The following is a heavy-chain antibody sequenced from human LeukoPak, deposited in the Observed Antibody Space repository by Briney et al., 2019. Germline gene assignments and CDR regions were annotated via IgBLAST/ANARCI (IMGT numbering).Heavy chain of an antibody. V-gene: IGHV3-21*01. D-gene: IGHD2-15*01. J-gene: IGHJ6*02. CDR2: ISSSSSYI. CDR3: ARGYCSGGSCYGYYYYGMDV. Sequence: GGSLRLSCAASGFTFSSYSVNWVRQAPGKGLEWVSSISSSSSYIYYADSVKGRFTISRDNAKNSLYLQMNSLRAEDTAVYYCARGYCSGGSCYGYYYYGMDVWGQGTTVTVSS. CDR1: GFTFSSYS.